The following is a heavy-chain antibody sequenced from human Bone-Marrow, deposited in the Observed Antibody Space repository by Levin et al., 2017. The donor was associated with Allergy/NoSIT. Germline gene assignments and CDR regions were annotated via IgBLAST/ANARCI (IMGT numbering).Heavy chain of an antibody. J-gene: IGHJ4*02. D-gene: IGHD3-22*01. Sequence: GGSLRLSCAASGFRFSDRGMHWVRQAPGKGLEWVGIIWYDGSTKYYGDSVRGRFTISRDNSKNTLYLQMNSLRAEDTAVYYCARYLDTSELFDSWGQGTLVTVAS. V-gene: IGHV3-33*01. CDR2: IWYDGSTK. CDR3: ARYLDTSELFDS. CDR1: GFRFSDRG.